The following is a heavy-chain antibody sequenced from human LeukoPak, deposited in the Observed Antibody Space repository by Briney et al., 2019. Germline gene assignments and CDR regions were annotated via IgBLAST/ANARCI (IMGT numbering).Heavy chain of an antibody. J-gene: IGHJ4*02. CDR2: IYSGDSET. Sequence: GESLKISCKGSGYSFTSYWIGWVRQMPGKGLEWMGIIYSGDSETRYSPSFQGQVTISADKSINTAYLQWGSLKASDTAMYYCARSAGSSSSWEFDYWGQGTLVTVSS. V-gene: IGHV5-51*01. CDR1: GYSFTSYW. CDR3: ARSAGSSSSWEFDY. D-gene: IGHD6-13*01.